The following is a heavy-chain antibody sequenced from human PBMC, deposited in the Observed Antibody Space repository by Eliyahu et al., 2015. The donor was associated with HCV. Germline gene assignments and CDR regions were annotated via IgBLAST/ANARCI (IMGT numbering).Heavy chain of an antibody. D-gene: IGHD3-10*01. CDR3: ARDPEDLTYYYGSRRFDERHYYYYGMDV. CDR1: GGTFSSYA. CDR2: IIPIFGTA. J-gene: IGHJ6*02. Sequence: QVQLVQSGAEVKKPGSSVKVSCKASGGTFSSYAIXWVRQAXGQGLEWMGGIIPIFGTANYAQKFQGRVTITADESTSTAYMELSSLRSEDTAVYYCARDPEDLTYYYGSRRFDERHYYYYGMDVWGQGTTVTVSS. V-gene: IGHV1-69*01.